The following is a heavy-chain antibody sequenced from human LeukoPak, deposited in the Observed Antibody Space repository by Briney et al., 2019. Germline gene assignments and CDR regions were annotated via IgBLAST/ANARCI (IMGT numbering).Heavy chain of an antibody. Sequence: HPGGSLRLSCAASGFTFSDHYIDWVRQAPGKGLQWVGRSRNKANSYTTEYAASVKGRFIISRDDSESSLYLQMNSLTAEDTAVYYCVRASYYDSTGHVKDNFDYWGQGTLVTVSS. J-gene: IGHJ4*02. CDR1: GFTFSDHY. CDR2: SRNKANSYTT. D-gene: IGHD3-22*01. V-gene: IGHV3-72*01. CDR3: VRASYYDSTGHVKDNFDY.